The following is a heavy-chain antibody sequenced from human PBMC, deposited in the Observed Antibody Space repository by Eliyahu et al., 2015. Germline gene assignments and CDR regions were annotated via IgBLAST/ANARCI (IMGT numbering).Heavy chain of an antibody. CDR1: GYTFTTYG. J-gene: IGHJ4*02. D-gene: IGHD3-22*01. CDR3: ARAQWFLLGAFDY. V-gene: IGHV1-18*01. CDR2: IGPHSDKT. Sequence: QVQLVQSGAEVKKPGASMKVSCKTSGYTFTTYGITWVRQAPGQGLEWMGWIGPHSDKTYSAQKFQGRVTMTTDTSTGTAYMELRSLRSDDTATYYCARAQWFLLGAFDYWGQGTLVTVSS.